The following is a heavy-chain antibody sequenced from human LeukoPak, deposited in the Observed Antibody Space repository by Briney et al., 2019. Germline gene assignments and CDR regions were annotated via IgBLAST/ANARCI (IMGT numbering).Heavy chain of an antibody. CDR2: IKQDGSEK. J-gene: IGHJ6*02. V-gene: IGHV3-7*01. CDR3: ARELVGATPYYYGMDV. D-gene: IGHD1-26*01. Sequence: GGSLRLSCAASGFTFSSYWMSWVRQAPGKGLEWVANIKQDGSEKYYVDSVKGRFTISRDNAKNSLYLQMNSLRAEDTAMYYCARELVGATPYYYGMDVWGQGTTVTVSS. CDR1: GFTFSSYW.